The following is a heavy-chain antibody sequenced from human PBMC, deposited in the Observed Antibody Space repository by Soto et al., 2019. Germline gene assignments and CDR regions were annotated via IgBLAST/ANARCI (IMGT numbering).Heavy chain of an antibody. V-gene: IGHV3-23*01. CDR1: GCTFSSYA. J-gene: IGHJ3*01. CDR2: ISGSGGST. D-gene: IGHD2-2*01. CDR3: AKKKYQRLVVHVFEF. Sequence: GESLKISCAASGCTFSSYAMSWVRQAPGKGLEWVSAISGSGGSTYYADSVKGRFTISRDNSKNTLYLQMNSLRAEDTAVYYCAKKKYQRLVVHVFEFWGKGTLVTVSS.